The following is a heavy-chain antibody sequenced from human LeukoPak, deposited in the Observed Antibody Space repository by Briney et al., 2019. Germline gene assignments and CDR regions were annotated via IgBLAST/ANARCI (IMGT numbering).Heavy chain of an antibody. V-gene: IGHV4-39*07. D-gene: IGHD1-26*01. Sequence: SETLSLTCTVSGGSISSSSYYWGWIRQPPGKGLEWIGSIYYSGSTYYNPSLKSRVTISVDTSKNQFSLKLSSVTAADTAVYYCARDSGGSYYFNSEIDYWGQGTLVTVSS. CDR2: IYYSGST. CDR1: GGSISSSSYY. CDR3: ARDSGGSYYFNSEIDY. J-gene: IGHJ4*02.